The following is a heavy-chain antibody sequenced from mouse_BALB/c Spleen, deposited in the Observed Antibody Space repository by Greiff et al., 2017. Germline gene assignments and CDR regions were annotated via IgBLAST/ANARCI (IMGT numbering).Heavy chain of an antibody. CDR3: ARGGDYDPHYYAMDY. D-gene: IGHD2-4*01. CDR2: IYPGGGYT. J-gene: IGHJ4*01. Sequence: QVQLQQSGAELVRPGTSVKISCKASGYTFTNYWLGWVKQRPGHGLEWIGDIYPGGGYTNYNEKFKGKATLTADTSSSTAYMQRSSLTSEDSAVYFCARGGDYDPHYYAMDYWGQGTSVTVSA. CDR1: GYTFTNYW. V-gene: IGHV1-63*02.